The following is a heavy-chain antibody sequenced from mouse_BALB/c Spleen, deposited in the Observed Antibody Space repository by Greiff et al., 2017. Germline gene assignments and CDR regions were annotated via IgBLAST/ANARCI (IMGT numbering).Heavy chain of an antibody. V-gene: IGHV1-69*02. CDR3: TRDGLSIVRDY. J-gene: IGHJ4*01. CDR2: IYPSDSYT. D-gene: IGHD2-12*01. Sequence: QVQLQQPGAELVRPGASVKLSCKASGYTFTSYWINWVKQRPGQGLEWIGNIYPSDSYTNYNQKFKDKATLTVDKSSSTAYMQLSSPTSEDSAVYYCTRDGLSIVRDYWGQGTSVTVSS. CDR1: GYTFTSYW.